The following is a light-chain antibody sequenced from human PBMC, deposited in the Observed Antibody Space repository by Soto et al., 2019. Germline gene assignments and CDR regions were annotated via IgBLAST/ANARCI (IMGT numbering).Light chain of an antibody. CDR2: ATS. Sequence: DIQMTQSPSSLSASVGDRVTITCRASQTPRTLLTWYQQKPGNAPKLLIYATSTLQSGVPSRFSGRDSGADFTLSIQNLQAEDSASYHCHQTPYTFGPGTKVDI. CDR1: QTPRTL. V-gene: IGKV1-39*01. J-gene: IGKJ3*01. CDR3: HQTPYT.